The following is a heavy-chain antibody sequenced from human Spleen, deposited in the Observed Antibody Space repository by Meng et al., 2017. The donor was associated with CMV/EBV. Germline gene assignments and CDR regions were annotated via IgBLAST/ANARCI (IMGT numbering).Heavy chain of an antibody. Sequence: SETLSLTCTVSGGSISSSSYYWGWIRQPPGKGLEWIGSIYYSGSTYYNPSLKSRVTISVDTSKNQFSLKLSSVTAADTAVYYCARGRGSYSSSSKWVDYWGQGTLVTVSS. CDR1: GGSISSSSYY. D-gene: IGHD6-6*01. CDR2: IYYSGST. J-gene: IGHJ4*02. CDR3: ARGRGSYSSSSKWVDY. V-gene: IGHV4-39*07.